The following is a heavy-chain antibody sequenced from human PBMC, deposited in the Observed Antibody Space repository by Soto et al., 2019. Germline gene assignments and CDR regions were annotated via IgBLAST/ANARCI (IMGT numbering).Heavy chain of an antibody. CDR3: ARAPITMVRGVNGGFDY. J-gene: IGHJ4*02. CDR1: GDSISSYY. Sequence: SETLSLTCTVSGDSISSYYWSWIRQPPGKGLEWIGYIYYSGSTNYNPSLKSRVTISVDTSKNQFSLKLSSVTAADTAVYYCARAPITMVRGVNGGFDYWGQGTLVTVSS. V-gene: IGHV4-59*12. D-gene: IGHD3-10*01. CDR2: IYYSGST.